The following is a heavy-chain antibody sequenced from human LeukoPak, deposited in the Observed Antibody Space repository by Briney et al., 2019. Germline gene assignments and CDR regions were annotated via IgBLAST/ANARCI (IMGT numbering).Heavy chain of an antibody. CDR3: ARDRAYYYDSSGYHGAFDI. CDR2: IDYNEIT. J-gene: IGHJ3*02. Sequence: SETLSLTCTVSGGSISSSNYYWGWIRQPPGKGLEWIGNIDYNEITYYNPSLKSRVTISVDTSKTQLSLKLNSVTAADTAVYYCARDRAYYYDSSGYHGAFDIWGQGTLVTVSS. V-gene: IGHV4-39*07. D-gene: IGHD3-22*01. CDR1: GGSISSSNYY.